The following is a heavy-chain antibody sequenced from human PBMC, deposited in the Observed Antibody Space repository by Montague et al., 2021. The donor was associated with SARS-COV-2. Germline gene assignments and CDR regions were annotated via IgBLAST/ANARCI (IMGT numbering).Heavy chain of an antibody. CDR1: GFTFSNAW. J-gene: IGHJ4*02. D-gene: IGHD3-10*01. V-gene: IGHV3-15*01. CDR3: TTDGSESYDYSILG. Sequence: SLRLSWAASGFTFSNAWMSWVRQAPGKGLEWVGRIKSKTVGGTTDYAAPVKGKFTISRDDSKNTLYLQMNSLKTEDTAVYYCTTDGSESYDYSILGWGQGTLVTVSS. CDR2: IKSKTVGGTT.